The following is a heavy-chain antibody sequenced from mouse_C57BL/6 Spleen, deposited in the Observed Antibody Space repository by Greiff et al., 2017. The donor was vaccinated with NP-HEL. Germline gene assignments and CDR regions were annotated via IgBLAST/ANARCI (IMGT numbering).Heavy chain of an antibody. CDR1: GYAFSSYW. CDR2: IYPGDGDT. Sequence: QVHVKQSGAELVKPGASVKISCKASGYAFSSYWMNWVKQRPGKGLEWIGQIYPGDGDTNYNGKFKGKATLTADKSSSTAYMQLSSLTSEDSAVYFCATLITTVVGAYWGQGTLVTVSA. D-gene: IGHD1-1*01. CDR3: ATLITTVVGAY. V-gene: IGHV1-80*01. J-gene: IGHJ3*01.